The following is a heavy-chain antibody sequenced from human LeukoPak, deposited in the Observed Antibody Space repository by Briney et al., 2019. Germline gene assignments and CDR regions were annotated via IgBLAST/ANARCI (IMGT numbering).Heavy chain of an antibody. CDR1: GGTFSSYA. D-gene: IGHD3-10*01. J-gene: IGHJ4*02. Sequence: ASVKVSCKASGGTFSSYAINWVRQAPGQGLEWMGGIIPIFGTTNYAQKFQGRVTFTADESTSTAYMELSSLRSEGTVVYYCARSNYYGSGSYSDYWGQGTLVTVSS. CDR2: IIPIFGTT. CDR3: ARSNYYGSGSYSDY. V-gene: IGHV1-69*13.